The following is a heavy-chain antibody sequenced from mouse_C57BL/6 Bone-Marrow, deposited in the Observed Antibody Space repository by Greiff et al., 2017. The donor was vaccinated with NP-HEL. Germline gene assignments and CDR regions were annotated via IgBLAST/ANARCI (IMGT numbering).Heavy chain of an antibody. Sequence: VQLQQPGAELVKPGASVKLSCKASGYTFTSYWMHWVKQRPGQGLEWIGMIHPNSGSTNYNEKFKSKATLTVDKSSSTAYMQLSSLTSEDSAVYYCARGETTLGRAWFAYWGQGTLVTVSA. CDR1: GYTFTSYW. J-gene: IGHJ3*01. CDR3: ARGETTLGRAWFAY. D-gene: IGHD4-1*01. V-gene: IGHV1-64*01. CDR2: IHPNSGST.